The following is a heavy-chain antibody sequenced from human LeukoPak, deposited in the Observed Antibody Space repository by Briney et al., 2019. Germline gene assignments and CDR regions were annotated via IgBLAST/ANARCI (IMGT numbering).Heavy chain of an antibody. CDR1: GFTFSSYS. CDR2: ISSSSYI. V-gene: IGHV3-21*01. Sequence: GGSLRLSCAASGFTFSSYSMNWVRQAPGKGLEWVSSISSSSYIYYADSVKGRFTISRDNAKDSLYLQMNSLRAEDTAVYYCARVYDFWSEGYYYYYMDVWGKGTTVTVSS. D-gene: IGHD3-3*01. CDR3: ARVYDFWSEGYYYYYMDV. J-gene: IGHJ6*03.